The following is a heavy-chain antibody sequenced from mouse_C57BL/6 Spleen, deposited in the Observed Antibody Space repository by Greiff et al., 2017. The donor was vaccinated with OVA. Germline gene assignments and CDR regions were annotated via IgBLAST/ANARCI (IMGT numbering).Heavy chain of an antibody. CDR2: IYPGDGDT. Sequence: QVQLKESGPELVKPGASVKISCKASGYAFSSSWMNWVKQRPGKGLEWIGRIYPGDGDTNYNGKFKGKATLTADKSSSTAYMQLSSLTPEDSAVYFCARSDYDHAMDYWGQGTSVTVSS. V-gene: IGHV1-82*01. D-gene: IGHD2-4*01. J-gene: IGHJ4*01. CDR3: ARSDYDHAMDY. CDR1: GYAFSSSW.